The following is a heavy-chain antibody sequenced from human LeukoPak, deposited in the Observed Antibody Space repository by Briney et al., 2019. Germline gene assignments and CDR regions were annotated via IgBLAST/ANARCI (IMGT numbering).Heavy chain of an antibody. J-gene: IGHJ4*02. D-gene: IGHD6-13*01. Sequence: GGSLRLSCADSGFTFSSYAMSWVRQAPGKGLEWVSAISGSGGSTYYADSVKGRFTISRDNSKNTLYLQMNSLRAEDTAVYYCAKDQTGYSSSWYGWAFDYWGQGTLVTVSS. CDR2: ISGSGGST. V-gene: IGHV3-23*01. CDR1: GFTFSSYA. CDR3: AKDQTGYSSSWYGWAFDY.